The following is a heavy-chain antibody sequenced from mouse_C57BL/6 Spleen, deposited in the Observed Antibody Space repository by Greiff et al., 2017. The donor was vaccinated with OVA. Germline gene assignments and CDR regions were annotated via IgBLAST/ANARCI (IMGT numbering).Heavy chain of an antibody. CDR2: IDPSDSYT. V-gene: IGHV1-50*01. Sequence: QVQLQQPGAELVKPGASVKLSCKASGYTFTSYWMQWVKQRPGQGLEWIGEIDPSDSYTNYNQKFKGKATLTVDTSSSTAYMQLSSLTSEDSAVYYCARGGLGRGWFAYWGQGTLVTVSA. CDR3: ARGGLGRGWFAY. CDR1: GYTFTSYW. D-gene: IGHD4-1*01. J-gene: IGHJ3*01.